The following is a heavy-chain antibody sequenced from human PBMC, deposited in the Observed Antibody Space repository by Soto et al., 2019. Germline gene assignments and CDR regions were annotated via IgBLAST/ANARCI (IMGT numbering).Heavy chain of an antibody. V-gene: IGHV1-69*06. CDR2: IIPIFGTA. J-gene: IGHJ4*02. Sequence: SVKVSCKASGGTFSSYAISWVRQAPGQGLEWMGGIIPIFGTANYAQKFQGRVTITADKSTSTAYMELSSLRSEDTAVYYCASTPFYYFMSRHYRFDYWGQGTLVTVSS. D-gene: IGHD3-3*01. CDR3: ASTPFYYFMSRHYRFDY. CDR1: GGTFSSYA.